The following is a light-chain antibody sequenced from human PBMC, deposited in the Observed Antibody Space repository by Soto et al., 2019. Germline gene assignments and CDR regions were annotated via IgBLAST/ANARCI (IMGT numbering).Light chain of an antibody. J-gene: IGKJ2*01. CDR1: ESISRDY. CDR2: GAS. CDR3: QQSGGVPYT. V-gene: IGKV3-20*01. Sequence: EIVLTQSPGTLSLSPGQRATLSCRASESISRDYLAWYQQRLGQAPRLLIYGASSGATGIPDRFSGSGSGTDFTLTISRLEPEDFAIYYSQQSGGVPYTFGQGTKLEIK.